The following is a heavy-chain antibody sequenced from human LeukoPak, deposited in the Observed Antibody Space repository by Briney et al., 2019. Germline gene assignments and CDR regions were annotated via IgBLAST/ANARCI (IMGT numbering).Heavy chain of an antibody. D-gene: IGHD6-6*01. CDR1: GGTFTSYA. CDR3: ARDGSDSSSSRWFDP. J-gene: IGHJ5*02. V-gene: IGHV1-69*05. Sequence: SVKVSCKASGGTFTSYAISWVRQAPGQGLEWMGGIIPIFGTANYAQKFQGRVTITTDESTSTASMELSSLRSEDTAVYYCARDGSDSSSSRWFDPWGQGTLVTVSS. CDR2: IIPIFGTA.